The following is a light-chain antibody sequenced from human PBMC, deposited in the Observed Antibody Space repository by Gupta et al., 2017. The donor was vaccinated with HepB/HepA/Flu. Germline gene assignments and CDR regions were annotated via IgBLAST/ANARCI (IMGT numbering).Light chain of an antibody. CDR2: NYN. Sequence: QSVLTQPPSASGTPGQGVTISCSGRSSNIPFNYISWYQQLPGTAPKLLIYNYNQRPSGVPDRFSVSKSGTSASLAIIGLRSEDEADYYCAAWDDSRSDWVFGGGTRLTVL. V-gene: IGLV1-47*01. CDR1: SSNIPFNY. CDR3: AAWDDSRSDWV. J-gene: IGLJ3*02.